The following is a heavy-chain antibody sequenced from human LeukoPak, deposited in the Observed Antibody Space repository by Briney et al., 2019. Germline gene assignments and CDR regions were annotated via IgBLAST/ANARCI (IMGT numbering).Heavy chain of an antibody. Sequence: ASVKVSCKASGYTFTTNYIHWVRQAPGQGLEWMGMIYPRDGSTSYAQKFPGRVTVTRDTSTSAVHMELSGLRSEDPAVYSCARDQEGFDYWGQGTLVTVSS. CDR2: IYPRDGST. CDR3: ARDQEGFDY. CDR1: GYTFTTNY. J-gene: IGHJ4*02. V-gene: IGHV1-46*01.